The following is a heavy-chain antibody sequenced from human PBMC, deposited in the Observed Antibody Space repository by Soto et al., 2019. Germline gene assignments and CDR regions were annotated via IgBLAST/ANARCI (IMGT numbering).Heavy chain of an antibody. CDR3: AKGRGYDYSGWFDP. CDR1: SDSITSYY. J-gene: IGHJ5*02. V-gene: IGHV4-59*01. Sequence: QVQLQESGPGLVKPSETLSLTCTVSSDSITSYYWTWIRRPPGKGLEWIGYIYYSGSTVYNPSLERRVTISLDTPKNQSSLILASVTAADTAVYYCAKGRGYDYSGWFDPWGQGTLVTVSS. CDR2: IYYSGST. D-gene: IGHD5-12*01.